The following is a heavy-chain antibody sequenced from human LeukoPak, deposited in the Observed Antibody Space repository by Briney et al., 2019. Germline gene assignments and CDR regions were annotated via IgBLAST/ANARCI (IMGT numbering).Heavy chain of an antibody. CDR2: ISSSSSYI. Sequence: GGSLRLSCAASGFTFSSYSMNWVRQAPGKGLEWVSSISSSSSYIYYADSVKGRFTISRDNAKNSLYLQMNSLRAEDTAVYYCARAKRLRSLSGAFDIWGQGTMVTVSS. V-gene: IGHV3-21*04. CDR1: GFTFSSYS. CDR3: ARAKRLRSLSGAFDI. D-gene: IGHD1-26*01. J-gene: IGHJ3*02.